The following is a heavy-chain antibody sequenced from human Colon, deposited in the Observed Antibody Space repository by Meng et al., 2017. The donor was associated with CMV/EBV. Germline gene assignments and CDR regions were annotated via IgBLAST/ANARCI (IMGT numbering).Heavy chain of an antibody. CDR1: GFTFTGHY. V-gene: IGHV1-2*02. Sequence: VQRVQSGAEGKEPGASVKVSCKASGFTFTGHYMHWVRQAPGQGLEWMGWIDANSGGTNYAQKFQGRLTMTRDTSISTVYMELNRLRSDDTAVYFCARDGIRGVFFFDYWGQGTLVTVSS. CDR2: IDANSGGT. D-gene: IGHD1-14*01. CDR3: ARDGIRGVFFFDY. J-gene: IGHJ4*02.